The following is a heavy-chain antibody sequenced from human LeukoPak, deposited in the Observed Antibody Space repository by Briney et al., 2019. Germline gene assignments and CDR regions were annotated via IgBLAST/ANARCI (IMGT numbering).Heavy chain of an antibody. Sequence: SETLSLTCAVYGGSFSGYYWSWIPQPPGKGLEWIGEINHSGSTNYNPSLKSRVTISVDTSKNQFSLKLSSVTAADTAVYYCARGPLGITMVRGARLDYWGQGTLVTVSS. J-gene: IGHJ4*02. CDR2: INHSGST. V-gene: IGHV4-34*01. D-gene: IGHD3-10*01. CDR1: GGSFSGYY. CDR3: ARGPLGITMVRGARLDY.